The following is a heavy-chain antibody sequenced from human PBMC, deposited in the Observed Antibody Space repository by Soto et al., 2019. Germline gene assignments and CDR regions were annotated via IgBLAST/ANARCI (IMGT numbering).Heavy chain of an antibody. V-gene: IGHV4-39*01. D-gene: IGHD5-12*01. Sequence: SETLSLTCTVSGGSISSSSYYWGWIRQPPGKGLEWIGSIYYSGSTYYNPSLKSRVTISVDTSKNQFSLKLSSVTAADTAVYYCARQSVALLQPFDYWGQGTLVTVSS. CDR1: GGSISSSSYY. CDR3: ARQSVALLQPFDY. J-gene: IGHJ4*02. CDR2: IYYSGST.